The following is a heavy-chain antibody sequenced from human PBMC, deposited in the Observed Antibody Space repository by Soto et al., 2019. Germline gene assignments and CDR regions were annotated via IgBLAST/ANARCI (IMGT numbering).Heavy chain of an antibody. CDR2: IGASDAST. J-gene: IGHJ4*02. CDR1: GFSFGGHA. V-gene: IGHV3-23*01. D-gene: IGHD6-13*01. Sequence: EVQLLESGGGLVQPGGSLRLSCAASGFSFGGHAMTWVRQASGKGLEGVAAIGASDASTYYADSVKGRFTISRDNSKNTVSLLMNSLRAEDTAVYFCARGSSGYISSWYYFDYWGRGTLVTVSS. CDR3: ARGSSGYISSWYYFDY.